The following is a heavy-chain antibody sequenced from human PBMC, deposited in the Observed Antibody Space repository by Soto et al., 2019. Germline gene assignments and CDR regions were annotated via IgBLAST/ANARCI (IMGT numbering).Heavy chain of an antibody. CDR3: ARGYDYVWGSSSQGLDY. V-gene: IGHV4-59*01. Sequence: SETLSLTCTVPGGSISSYYWSWIRQPPGKGLEWIGYIYYSGSTNYNPSLKSRVTISVDTSKNQFSLKLSSVPAADTAVYYCARGYDYVWGSSSQGLDYWGQGTLVTVSS. D-gene: IGHD3-16*01. J-gene: IGHJ4*02. CDR1: GGSISSYY. CDR2: IYYSGST.